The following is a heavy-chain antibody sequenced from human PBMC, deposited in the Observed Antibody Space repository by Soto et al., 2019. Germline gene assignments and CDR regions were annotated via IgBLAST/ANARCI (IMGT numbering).Heavy chain of an antibody. CDR1: GFTFSSYA. CDR3: GRCSSTSCHLGADY. Sequence: VQMVESGGGLDKPGGSLRLSCAASGFTFSSYALNWVRQAPGKGLDWVALISFDGNNKYYANSVKGRFTISRDNSKNTLYLQMSSLRAEDTAVYYCGRCSSTSCHLGADYWGQGTLVTVSS. D-gene: IGHD2-2*01. CDR2: ISFDGNNK. V-gene: IGHV3-30-3*01. J-gene: IGHJ4*02.